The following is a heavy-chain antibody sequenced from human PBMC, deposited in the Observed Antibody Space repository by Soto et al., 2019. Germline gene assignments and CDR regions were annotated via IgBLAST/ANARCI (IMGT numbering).Heavy chain of an antibody. D-gene: IGHD3-16*01. Sequence: EVQLVESGGGLVQPGGSLRLSCAASGFTVSSNYMSWVRQAPGKGLEWVSVIYSGGSTYYADSVKGRFTISRDNSKNTLYLQMNRLRAEDTAVYYCAREGRSGQEWGKIDYWGQGTLVTVSS. V-gene: IGHV3-66*01. CDR2: IYSGGST. CDR3: AREGRSGQEWGKIDY. J-gene: IGHJ4*02. CDR1: GFTVSSNY.